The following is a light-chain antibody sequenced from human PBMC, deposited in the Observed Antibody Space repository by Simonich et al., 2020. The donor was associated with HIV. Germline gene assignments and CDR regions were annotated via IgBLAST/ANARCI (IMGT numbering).Light chain of an antibody. J-gene: IGLJ3*02. CDR1: STNIGAGYD. V-gene: IGLV1-40*01. Sequence: QSVLTQPPSVSGAPGQRVPISSTGSSTNIGAGYDVHWYPHLPGTAPKLLISGNSNRPSGVPDRRSGSKSGTSAALAITGVQAEDEADYYCQSYDSSRSGWVFGGGTKLTVL. CDR3: QSYDSSRSGWV. CDR2: GNS.